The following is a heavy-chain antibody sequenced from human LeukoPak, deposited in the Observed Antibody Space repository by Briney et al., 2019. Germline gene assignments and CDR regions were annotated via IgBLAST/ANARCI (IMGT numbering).Heavy chain of an antibody. CDR1: GFTFGDYY. V-gene: IGHV3-11*03. D-gene: IGHD3-22*01. Sequence: GGSLRLSCAASGFTFGDYYMSWIRQAPGKGLEWVSYISSSSSYTNYADSVKGRFTISRDNAKNSLYLQMNSLRAEDTAVYYCAKSNYFDSGGYYFFDYWGQGTLVTVSS. CDR2: ISSSSSYT. J-gene: IGHJ4*02. CDR3: AKSNYFDSGGYYFFDY.